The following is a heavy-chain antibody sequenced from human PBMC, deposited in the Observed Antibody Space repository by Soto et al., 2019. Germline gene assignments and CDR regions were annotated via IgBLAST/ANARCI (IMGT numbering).Heavy chain of an antibody. CDR1: GFTFSSYG. V-gene: IGHV3-33*01. D-gene: IGHD3-22*01. J-gene: IGHJ4*02. Sequence: QVQLVESGGGVVQPGRSLRLSCAASGFTFSSYGMHWVRQAPGKGLEWVAVIWYDGSNKYYADSVKGRFTISRDNSKKTLYLQMNSLSAGCTAVYYCARGELNSYDSLPSPDYWGQGTLVTVSS. CDR2: IWYDGSNK. CDR3: ARGELNSYDSLPSPDY.